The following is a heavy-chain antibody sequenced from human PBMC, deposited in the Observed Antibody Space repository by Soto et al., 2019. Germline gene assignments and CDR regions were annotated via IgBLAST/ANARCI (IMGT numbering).Heavy chain of an antibody. Sequence: GGSLRLSCAASGFTFDDYAMHWVRQAPGKGLEWVSGISWNSGSIGYADSVKGRFTISRDNAKNSLYLQMNSLRAEDTALYYCAKVETDSRPYQLPPSRAFDIWGQGTMVTVS. D-gene: IGHD2-2*01. CDR3: AKVETDSRPYQLPPSRAFDI. CDR2: ISWNSGSI. J-gene: IGHJ3*02. CDR1: GFTFDDYA. V-gene: IGHV3-9*01.